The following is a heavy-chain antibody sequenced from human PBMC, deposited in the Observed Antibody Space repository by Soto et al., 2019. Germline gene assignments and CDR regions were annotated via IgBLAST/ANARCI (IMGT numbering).Heavy chain of an antibody. V-gene: IGHV4-30-4*01. J-gene: IGHJ6*02. CDR2: IFYSGTT. CDR1: GDSISSADYY. D-gene: IGHD1-1*01. Sequence: QVQLQESGPGLVRPSQTLSLTCTVSGDSISSADYYWSWIRQTPGMGLEWIGHIFYSGTTYYNPSLKSRLTISVDTSKNHFSLRLTSVTAADTAVYYCARDLWVEPELYYYGMDVWGQGTTVTVSS. CDR3: ARDLWVEPELYYYGMDV.